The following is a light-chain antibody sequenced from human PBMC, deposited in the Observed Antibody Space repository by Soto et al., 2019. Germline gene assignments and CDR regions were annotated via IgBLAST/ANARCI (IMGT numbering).Light chain of an antibody. CDR2: DDS. CDR1: NIGVKS. J-gene: IGLJ2*01. CDR3: HVWDSGSDHGR. Sequence: SYVLTQPPSVSVAPGQTARITCGGNNIGVKSVHWYQQKPGQAPVLVVYDDSARPSGIPARFSGSNSGNTATLTVSRVECGDEADYYCHVWDSGSDHGRFGGGTQRTVL. V-gene: IGLV3-21*02.